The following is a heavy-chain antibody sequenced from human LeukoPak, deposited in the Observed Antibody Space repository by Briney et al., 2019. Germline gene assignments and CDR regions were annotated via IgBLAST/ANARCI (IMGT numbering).Heavy chain of an antibody. J-gene: IGHJ6*02. CDR2: IYYSGST. V-gene: IGHV4-59*08. Sequence: SETLSLTCTVSGGFISSYYWSWIRQPPGKGLEWIGYIYYSGSTNYNPSLKSRVTISVDTSKNQFSLKLSSVTAADTAVYYCARQDGYCSGGSCYSGGVYGMDVWGQGTTVTVSS. CDR1: GGFISSYY. D-gene: IGHD2-15*01. CDR3: ARQDGYCSGGSCYSGGVYGMDV.